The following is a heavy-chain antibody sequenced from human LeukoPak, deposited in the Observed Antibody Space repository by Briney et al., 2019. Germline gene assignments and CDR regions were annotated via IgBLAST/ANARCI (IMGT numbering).Heavy chain of an antibody. CDR3: VTWGNTSSWFRYFDL. V-gene: IGHV3-7*01. Sequence: PGGSLRLSCATSGFPSSSFWMSWVRQGPGKGPEWVANIKQDGGEKYYVDSVKGRFAISRDNANNSLFLQMDSLRAEDTAVYYCVTWGNTSSWFRYFDLWGRGTLVTVSS. CDR2: IKQDGGEK. J-gene: IGHJ2*01. D-gene: IGHD6-13*01. CDR1: GFPSSSFW.